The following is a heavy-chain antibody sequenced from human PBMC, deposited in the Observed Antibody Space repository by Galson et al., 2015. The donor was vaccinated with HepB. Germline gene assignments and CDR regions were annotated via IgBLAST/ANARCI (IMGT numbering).Heavy chain of an antibody. V-gene: IGHV1-18*01. J-gene: IGHJ4*02. Sequence: SVKVSCKASAYTFTNYGVSWVRQAPGLGLEWMGWISAYNGHTNYAPKFQGRVTMTTDTSTTTAYMELRSLRSDDTAVYYCWRQGYGTENDYWGQGTLVTVSS. D-gene: IGHD5-18*01. CDR1: AYTFTNYG. CDR3: WRQGYGTENDY. CDR2: ISAYNGHT.